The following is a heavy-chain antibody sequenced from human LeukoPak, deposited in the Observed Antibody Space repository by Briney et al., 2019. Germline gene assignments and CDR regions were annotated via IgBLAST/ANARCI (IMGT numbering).Heavy chain of an antibody. V-gene: IGHV3-15*01. CDR2: IKSKTDGGTT. D-gene: IGHD5-18*01. J-gene: IGHJ4*02. Sequence: PGGSLRLSCAASGFTFSSYAMHWVRQAPGKGLEWVGRIKSKTDGGTTDYAAPVKGRFTISRDDSKNTLYLQMNSLKTEDTAVYYCTTERPVDTAMVRGVYFDYWGQGTLVTVSS. CDR1: GFTFSSYA. CDR3: TTERPVDTAMVRGVYFDY.